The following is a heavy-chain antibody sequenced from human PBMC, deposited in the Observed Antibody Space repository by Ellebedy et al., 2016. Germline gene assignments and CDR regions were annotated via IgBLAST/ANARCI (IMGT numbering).Heavy chain of an antibody. V-gene: IGHV4-59*01. CDR1: GGSISAYY. CDR3: ARGSRRDGYLVGFDY. Sequence: SETLSLTXTVSGGSISAYYWRWIRQTPGNGLEWIGNIHYSGTTNYNPSLKSRVTISVDTSRNQFSLKVTSVTAADSAVYYCARGSRRDGYLVGFDYWGQGILVIVSS. J-gene: IGHJ4*02. CDR2: IHYSGTT. D-gene: IGHD5-24*01.